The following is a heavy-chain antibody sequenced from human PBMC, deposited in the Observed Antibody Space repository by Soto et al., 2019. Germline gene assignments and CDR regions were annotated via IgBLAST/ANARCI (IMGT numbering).Heavy chain of an antibody. CDR3: GRDHLIAAAGNSWFDP. D-gene: IGHD6-13*01. CDR2: INPSGGTT. Sequence: QVQLVQSGAEVKKPGASVKVSCKASGYTFTSYYMHWVRQAPGQGLEWMGIINPSGGTTRYAQTFQGRVRMTRDTPTSTVYMELSSLRSDDTAVYYCGRDHLIAAAGNSWFDPWGQGTMVTVSS. CDR1: GYTFTSYY. V-gene: IGHV1-46*01. J-gene: IGHJ5*02.